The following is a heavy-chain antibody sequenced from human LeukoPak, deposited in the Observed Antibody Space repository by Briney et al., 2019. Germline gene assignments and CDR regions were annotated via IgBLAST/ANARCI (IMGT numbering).Heavy chain of an antibody. Sequence: GGSLRLSCAASGFTFSRSWMSWVRQAPGKGLEWVANINPDGGVKYYVDFVKGRFTISRDNAKNSLYLQVTRLRAEDTAVYYCATSHDSAGNSWGQGTLVTVS. J-gene: IGHJ5*02. CDR3: ATSHDSAGNS. CDR1: GFTFSRSW. V-gene: IGHV3-7*01. D-gene: IGHD6-13*01. CDR2: INPDGGVK.